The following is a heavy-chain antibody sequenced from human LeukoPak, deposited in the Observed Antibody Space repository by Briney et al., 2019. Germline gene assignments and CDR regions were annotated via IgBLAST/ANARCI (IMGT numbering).Heavy chain of an antibody. Sequence: SGPTLVNPTQTLTLTCTFSGFSLNTRGVGVGWIRQPPGRALEWLALIYWDDDRRYSPSLKSRLTITKDTSKNQVVLTMTDMDPVDTATYFCAHRKNYYDSSVFDNWGQGTLVTVSS. CDR2: IYWDDDR. J-gene: IGHJ4*02. D-gene: IGHD3-22*01. CDR1: GFSLNTRGVG. V-gene: IGHV2-5*02. CDR3: AHRKNYYDSSVFDN.